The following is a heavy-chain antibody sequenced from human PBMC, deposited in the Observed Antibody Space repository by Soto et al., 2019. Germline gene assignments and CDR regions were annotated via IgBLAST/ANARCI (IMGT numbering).Heavy chain of an antibody. CDR3: ARHKSVVRLDP. Sequence: SETLSLTCTVSGGSISSYYWSWIRQPPGKGLEWIGYIYYSGSTNYNPSLKSRVTISVDTSKNQFSLKLSSVTAADTAVYYCARHKSVVRLDPWGQGTLVTVSS. V-gene: IGHV4-59*08. J-gene: IGHJ5*02. D-gene: IGHD3-10*01. CDR2: IYYSGST. CDR1: GGSISSYY.